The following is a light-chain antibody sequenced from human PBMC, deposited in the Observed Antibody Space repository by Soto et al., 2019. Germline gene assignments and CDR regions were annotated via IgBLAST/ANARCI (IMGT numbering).Light chain of an antibody. CDR2: AAS. J-gene: IGKJ2*01. CDR3: QQSYSTPNT. Sequence: DSQMTQSPSSLSASVGDRVTITCRASQSISSYLNWYQQKPGKAPKLLIYAASSLQSGVPSRFSGSGSGTDFTLNISSLQPEDFATYYCQQSYSTPNTFRQGTKLEIK. CDR1: QSISSY. V-gene: IGKV1-39*01.